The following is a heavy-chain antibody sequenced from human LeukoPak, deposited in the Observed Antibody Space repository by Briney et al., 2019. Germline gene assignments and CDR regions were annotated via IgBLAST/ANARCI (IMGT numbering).Heavy chain of an antibody. Sequence: ASVKVSCKASGHTFTGYYMHWVRQAPGQGLEWMGRINPNSGGTNYAQKFQGRVTMTRDTSISTAYMELSRLRSDDTAVYYCARDYCSGGSCYSIDDYWGQGTLVTVSS. CDR3: ARDYCSGGSCYSIDDY. CDR1: GHTFTGYY. V-gene: IGHV1-2*06. D-gene: IGHD2-15*01. CDR2: INPNSGGT. J-gene: IGHJ4*02.